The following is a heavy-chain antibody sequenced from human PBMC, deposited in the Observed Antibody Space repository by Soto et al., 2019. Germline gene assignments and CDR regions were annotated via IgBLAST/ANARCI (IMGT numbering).Heavy chain of an antibody. J-gene: IGHJ3*02. V-gene: IGHV1-18*01. CDR3: ARDIYGGNCCDAVDI. Sequence: QAQLAQSGAEVKKPGASVNISCKASGYTFTNYGFIWVRQAPGHGLEWVGWISPYNGKTEYAQKFHGRVTMTRDNPTSTAYRELRSLRSDDTAVYYCARDIYGGNCCDAVDIWGQGTMVTVSS. CDR2: ISPYNGKT. D-gene: IGHD2-15*01. CDR1: GYTFTNYG.